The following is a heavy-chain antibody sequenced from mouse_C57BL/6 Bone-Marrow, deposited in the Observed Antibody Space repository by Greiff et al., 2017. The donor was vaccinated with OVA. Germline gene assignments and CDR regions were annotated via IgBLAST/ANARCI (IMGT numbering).Heavy chain of an antibody. Sequence: DVQLQESGGDLVKPGGSLKLSCAASGFTFSSYGMSWVRQTPDKRLEWVATISSGGSYTYYPDSVKGRFTISSDNAKNTLYLQMSSLKSEDTAMYYCARHYYGSSYYWGQGTTLTVSS. CDR2: ISSGGSYT. J-gene: IGHJ2*01. CDR3: ARHYYGSSYY. D-gene: IGHD1-1*01. V-gene: IGHV5-6*01. CDR1: GFTFSSYG.